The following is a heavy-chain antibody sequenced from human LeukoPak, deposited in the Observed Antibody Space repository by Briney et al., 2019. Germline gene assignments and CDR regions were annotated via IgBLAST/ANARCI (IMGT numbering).Heavy chain of an antibody. D-gene: IGHD3-22*01. CDR2: ISWNSGSI. V-gene: IGHV3-9*01. J-gene: IGHJ4*02. Sequence: PGGSLRLSCAASGFTFDDYAMHWVRQAPGKGLEWVSGISWNSGSIGYADSVKGRLTISRDNAKNSLYLQMNSLRAEDTAVYYCASWYYYDSSGYYPGFDYWGQGTLVTVSS. CDR3: ASWYYYDSSGYYPGFDY. CDR1: GFTFDDYA.